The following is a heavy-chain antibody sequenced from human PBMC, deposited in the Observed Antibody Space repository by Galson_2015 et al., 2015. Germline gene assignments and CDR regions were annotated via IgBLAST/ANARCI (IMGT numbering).Heavy chain of an antibody. Sequence: VKVSCKVSGYTFTDYYMHWVQQAPGKGLEWMGLVDPEDGETIYAEKFQGRVTITADTSTDTAYMELSSPRSEDTAVYYCATDPRALGIAAVPFDPWGQGTLVTVSS. CDR2: VDPEDGET. D-gene: IGHD6-13*01. CDR3: ATDPRALGIAAVPFDP. J-gene: IGHJ5*02. V-gene: IGHV1-69-2*01. CDR1: GYTFTDYY.